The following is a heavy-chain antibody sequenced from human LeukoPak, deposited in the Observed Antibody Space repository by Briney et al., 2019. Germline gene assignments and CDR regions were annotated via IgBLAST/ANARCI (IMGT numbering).Heavy chain of an antibody. CDR2: ISNDGGGT. CDR3: AKGGSGYFADL. D-gene: IGHD3-22*01. J-gene: IGHJ5*02. CDR1: GFIFNNYG. V-gene: IGHV3-23*01. Sequence: GGSLRLSCAASGFIFNNYGLIWVRQAPEKGLQWVSAISNDGGGTTYADFVKGRFTISRDNSKNTLFLQMSSLRAEDTALYYCAKGGSGYFADLWGQGTLVTVSS.